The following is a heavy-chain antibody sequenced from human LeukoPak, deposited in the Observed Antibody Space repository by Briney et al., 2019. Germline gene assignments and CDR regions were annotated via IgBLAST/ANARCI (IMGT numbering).Heavy chain of an antibody. J-gene: IGHJ5*02. CDR3: ARDPSLGPFGDWFDP. CDR2: INHSGST. Sequence: PSETLSLTCAVYGGSFSGYYWSWIRQPPGKGLEWIGEINHSGSTNYNPSLKSRVTISVDTSKNQFSLKLSSVTAADTAVYYCARDPSLGPFGDWFDPWGQGTLVTVSS. D-gene: IGHD3-10*01. V-gene: IGHV4-34*01. CDR1: GGSFSGYY.